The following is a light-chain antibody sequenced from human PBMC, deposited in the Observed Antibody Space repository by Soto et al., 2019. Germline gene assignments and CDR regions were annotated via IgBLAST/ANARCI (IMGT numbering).Light chain of an antibody. J-gene: IGLJ1*01. CDR3: SSYTPGSTLLYV. V-gene: IGLV2-14*01. CDR1: SSDVGGYNS. CDR2: EVS. Sequence: QSALTQPASVSGSPGQSITISCTGTSSDVGGYNSVSWYQQHPGKAPKLMIYEVSNRPSGVSNRFSGSKSGNTASLTISGLQAEDEADYYCSSYTPGSTLLYVFGTGTKLTVL.